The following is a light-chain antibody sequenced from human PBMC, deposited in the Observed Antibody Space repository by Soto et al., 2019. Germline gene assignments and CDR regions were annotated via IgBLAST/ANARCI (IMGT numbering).Light chain of an antibody. CDR1: QSISIW. CDR2: KAS. CDR3: QQYDRYFCT. V-gene: IGKV1-5*03. Sequence: DIQMTQSPSTLSASVGDRVTITCRASQSISIWLAWYQQKPGKAPKLLIYKASSLESGVPSRFSGSGSGTEFTVTISSLQPDDFATYDCQQYDRYFCTVGQGTKLEIK. J-gene: IGKJ2*02.